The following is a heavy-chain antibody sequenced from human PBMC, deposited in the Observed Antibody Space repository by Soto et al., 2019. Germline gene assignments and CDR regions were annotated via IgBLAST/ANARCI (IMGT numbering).Heavy chain of an antibody. V-gene: IGHV4-31*03. CDR3: SGGILV. CDR1: GGSINSGGYC. D-gene: IGHD3-16*01. CDR2: ISYGGST. J-gene: IGHJ4*02. Sequence: QVQLQESGPGLVKPSQTLSLTCTVSGGSINSGGYCWSWIRQHPGKGLDWIGCISYGGSTSYNPSLKRRVTISVDTSKNQFSLRLTSVTAGDPAVYSCSGGILVWGQGALITVSS.